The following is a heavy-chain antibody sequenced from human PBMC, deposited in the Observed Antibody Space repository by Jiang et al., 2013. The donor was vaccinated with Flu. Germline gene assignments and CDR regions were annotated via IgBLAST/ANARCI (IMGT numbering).Heavy chain of an antibody. CDR2: IYHSGST. Sequence: WIGSIYHSGSTYYNPSLKSRVTISVDTSKNQFSLKLSSVTAADTAVYYCARVDTAMVMSTYYFDYWGQGTLVTVSS. CDR3: ARVDTAMVMSTYYFDY. D-gene: IGHD5-18*01. J-gene: IGHJ4*02. V-gene: IGHV4-38-2*01.